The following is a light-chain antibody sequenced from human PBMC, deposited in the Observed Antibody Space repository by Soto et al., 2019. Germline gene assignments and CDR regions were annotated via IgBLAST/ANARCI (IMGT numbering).Light chain of an antibody. CDR2: GAS. CDR3: PQSDTSPYT. J-gene: IGKJ2*01. CDR1: QSVSHN. V-gene: IGKV3-15*01. Sequence: EIVMTQSPATLSVSPGERATLSCRASQSVSHNLAWYQQKPGQAPRLLFYGASFRATGVPARFSCSGSGTVFTLTFYSLQSEDFAIYYCPQSDTSPYTFGQGTKLEIK.